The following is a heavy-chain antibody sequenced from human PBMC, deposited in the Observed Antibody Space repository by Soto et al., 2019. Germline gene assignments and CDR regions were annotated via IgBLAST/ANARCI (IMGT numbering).Heavy chain of an antibody. V-gene: IGHV1-2*04. CDR1: GYTFTGYY. J-gene: IGHJ6*02. CDR2: INPNSGGT. CDR3: ARGRNGGYYGSGSYSPPHYYYGMDV. Sequence: QVQLVQSGAEVKKPGASVKVSCKASGYTFTGYYMHWVRQAPGQGLEWMGWINPNSGGTNYAQKFQGWVPMTRDTCISTAYRELSRLRSDDTAVYYCARGRNGGYYGSGSYSPPHYYYGMDVWGQGTTVTVSS. D-gene: IGHD3-10*01.